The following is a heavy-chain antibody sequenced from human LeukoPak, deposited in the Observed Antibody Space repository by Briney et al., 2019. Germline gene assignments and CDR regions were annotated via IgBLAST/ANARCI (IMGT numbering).Heavy chain of an antibody. Sequence: ASVKVSCKASGYTFTGYYMHWVRHAPGQGLEWMGWINPNSGGTNYAQKFQGRVTMTRDTSISTAYMELSRLRSDDTAVYYCARAYEYCSGGSCYSWFDPWGQGTLVTVSS. CDR2: INPNSGGT. D-gene: IGHD2-15*01. J-gene: IGHJ5*02. CDR3: ARAYEYCSGGSCYSWFDP. V-gene: IGHV1-2*02. CDR1: GYTFTGYY.